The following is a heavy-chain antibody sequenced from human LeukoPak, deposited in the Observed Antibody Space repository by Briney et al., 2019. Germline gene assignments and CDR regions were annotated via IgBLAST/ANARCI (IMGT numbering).Heavy chain of an antibody. CDR2: INPNNGGT. CDR1: GYTFTGYY. CDR3: ARGPGAGYYYYYYMDV. V-gene: IGHV1-2*04. Sequence: ASVKVSCKASGYTFTGYYMHWVRQAPGQGLEWMGWINPNNGGTNYAQKFQGWVTMTRDTSISTAYMELSRLRSDDTAVYYCARGPGAGYYYYYYMDVWGKGTTVTVSS. D-gene: IGHD2-2*01. J-gene: IGHJ6*03.